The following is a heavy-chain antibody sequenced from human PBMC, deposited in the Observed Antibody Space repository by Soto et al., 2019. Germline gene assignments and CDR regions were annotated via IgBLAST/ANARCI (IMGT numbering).Heavy chain of an antibody. CDR2: IYYSGST. D-gene: IGHD1-26*01. CDR1: GGSISSGDYY. CDR3: ARAEGYLGGGYYYYYGMDV. V-gene: IGHV4-30-4*01. J-gene: IGHJ6*02. Sequence: SETLSLTCTVSGGSISSGDYYWSWIRQPPGKGLEWIGYIYYSGSTYYNPSLKSRVTISVDTSKNQFSLNLSSVTAADTAVYYCARAEGYLGGGYYYYYGMDVWGQGTTVTVSS.